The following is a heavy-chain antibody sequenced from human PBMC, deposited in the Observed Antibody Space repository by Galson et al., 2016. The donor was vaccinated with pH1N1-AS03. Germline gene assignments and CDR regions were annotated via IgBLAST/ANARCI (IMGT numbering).Heavy chain of an antibody. CDR1: GFIFSSFG. D-gene: IGHD1-26*01. CDR2: INQDGSVE. Sequence: SLRLSCAASGFIFSSFGMHWVRQAPGKGLEWVANINQDGSVENYVGSVKGRFTISRDDAKNSLHLQMNSLRAEDTALYYCARDLYSGSYYEDYWGQGTLVTVSS. V-gene: IGHV3-7*01. J-gene: IGHJ4*02. CDR3: ARDLYSGSYYEDY.